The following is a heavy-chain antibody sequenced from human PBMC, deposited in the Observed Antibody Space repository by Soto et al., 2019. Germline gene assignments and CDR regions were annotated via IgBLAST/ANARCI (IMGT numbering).Heavy chain of an antibody. CDR2: IIPIFGTA. V-gene: IGHV1-69*13. CDR3: ASDLSGSGWSYY. J-gene: IGHJ4*02. D-gene: IGHD6-19*01. CDR1: GGTFSSYA. Sequence: SVKVSCKASGGTFSSYAISWVRQAPGQGLEWMGGIIPIFGTANYAQKFQGRVTITADESTSTAYMELSSLRSEDTAVYYCASDLSGSGWSYYWGQGTLVTVSS.